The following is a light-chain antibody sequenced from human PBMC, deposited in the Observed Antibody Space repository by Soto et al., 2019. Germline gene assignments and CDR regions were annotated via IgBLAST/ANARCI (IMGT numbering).Light chain of an antibody. J-gene: IGKJ4*01. CDR1: QSVSSSY. CDR3: QQYGSTSQLT. V-gene: IGKV3-20*01. Sequence: EIVLTHCPRMLSLSPGERATLSCRASQSVSSSYYSWYQQQPGDAPRLLINGASSRAAGILDSCSGSGSGTAFTPPIIRLEADDYAAYYCQQYGSTSQLTFGRGTKVDIK. CDR2: GAS.